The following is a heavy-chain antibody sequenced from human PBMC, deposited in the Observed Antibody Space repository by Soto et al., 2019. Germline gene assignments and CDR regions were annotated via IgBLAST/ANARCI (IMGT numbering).Heavy chain of an antibody. V-gene: IGHV3-30*18. D-gene: IGHD5-12*01. CDR2: ISYDGSNK. CDR1: GFTFSSYG. CDR3: AKDRSEEMATIFDY. J-gene: IGHJ4*02. Sequence: GGSLRLSCAASGFTFSSYGMHWVRQAPGKGLEWVAVISYDGSNKYYADSVKGRFTISRDNSKNTLYLQMNSLRAEDTAVYYCAKDRSEEMATIFDYWGQGTLVTVSS.